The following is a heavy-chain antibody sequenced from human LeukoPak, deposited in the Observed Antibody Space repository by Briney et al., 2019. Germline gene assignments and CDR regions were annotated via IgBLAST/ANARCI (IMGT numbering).Heavy chain of an antibody. Sequence: PSETLSLTCTVSGGSVSSSSYYWGWIRQPPGKGLEWIGEINHSGSTNYNPSLKSRVTISVDTSKNQFSLKLSSVTAADTAVYYCARRGDFWSGYYDYWGQGTLVTVSS. CDR1: GGSVSSSSYY. V-gene: IGHV4-39*07. J-gene: IGHJ4*02. CDR2: INHSGST. CDR3: ARRGDFWSGYYDY. D-gene: IGHD3-3*01.